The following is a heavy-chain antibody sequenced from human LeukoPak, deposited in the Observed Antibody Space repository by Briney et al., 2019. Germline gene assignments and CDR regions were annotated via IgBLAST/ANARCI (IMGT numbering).Heavy chain of an antibody. V-gene: IGHV4-34*01. Sequence: SETLSLTCAVYGGSFSGYYWSWIRQPPGKGLEWIGEINHSGSTNYNPSLKSRVTISVDTSKNQFSLKLSSVTAADTAVYYCARGRRTVRGVLVYWGQGTLVTVSS. D-gene: IGHD3-10*01. J-gene: IGHJ4*02. CDR1: GGSFSGYY. CDR3: ARGRRTVRGVLVY. CDR2: INHSGST.